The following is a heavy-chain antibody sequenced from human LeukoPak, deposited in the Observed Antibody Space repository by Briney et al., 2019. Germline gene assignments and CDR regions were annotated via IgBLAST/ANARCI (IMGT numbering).Heavy chain of an antibody. CDR3: ARDVSAAVMPYYYYGMDV. D-gene: IGHD2-21*01. J-gene: IGHJ6*02. V-gene: IGHV3-74*01. CDR1: KFSFSNYW. Sequence: GGSLRLSCAASKFSFSNYWMFWVRQAPGKGLVWVSRINSDGSTTDYADSVQGRFTISRDNAKNTLYLDMNSLRAEDTAVYYCARDVSAAVMPYYYYGMDVWGQGTTVTVSS. CDR2: INSDGSTT.